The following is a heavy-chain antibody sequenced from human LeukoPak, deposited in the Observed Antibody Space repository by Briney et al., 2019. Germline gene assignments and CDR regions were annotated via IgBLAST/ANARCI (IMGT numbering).Heavy chain of an antibody. J-gene: IGHJ4*02. V-gene: IGHV1-69*05. D-gene: IGHD3-3*01. CDR1: GGTFSGYA. CDR2: IIPIFGTA. CDR3: AREPRSGYYPYYFDY. Sequence: SVKVSCKASGGTFSGYAISWVRQAPGQGLEWMGGIIPIFGTANYAQKFQGRVTITTDESTSTAYMELSSLRSEDTAVYYCAREPRSGYYPYYFDYWGQGTLVTVSS.